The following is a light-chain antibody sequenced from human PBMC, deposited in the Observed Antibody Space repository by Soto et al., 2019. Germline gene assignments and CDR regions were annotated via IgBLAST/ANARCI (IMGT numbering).Light chain of an antibody. J-gene: IGKJ3*01. V-gene: IGKV3-11*01. CDR2: STS. CDR3: QQRSYWPFT. CDR1: ESVSSY. Sequence: EVVLTQSPATLSLSPGERATLSCRASESVSSYLAWYQQKPGQAPRLLIYSTSNRATGIPARFSGSGSGTDFSLTISSLEPEDFAVYYCQQRSYWPFTFGPGTKVGIK.